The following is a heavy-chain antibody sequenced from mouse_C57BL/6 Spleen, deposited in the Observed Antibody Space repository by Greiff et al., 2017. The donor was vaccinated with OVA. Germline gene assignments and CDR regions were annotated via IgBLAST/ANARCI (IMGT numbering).Heavy chain of an antibody. J-gene: IGHJ4*01. CDR3: ARRNYYDDDGHAKDD. Sequence: QVQLQQPGAELVRPGSSVKLSCKASGYTFTSYWMDWVKQRPGQGLEWIGNIYPSDSETHYNQKFKDKATLTVDKSSSTAYMQLSSLTSEDSAVYYCARRNYYDDDGHAKDDWGQGTSVTVSS. CDR2: IYPSDSET. D-gene: IGHD2-4*01. V-gene: IGHV1-61*01. CDR1: GYTFTSYW.